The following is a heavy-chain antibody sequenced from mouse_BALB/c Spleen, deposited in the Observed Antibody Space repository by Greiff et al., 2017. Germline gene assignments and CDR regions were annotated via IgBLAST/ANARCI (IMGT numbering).Heavy chain of an antibody. CDR1: GYTFTSYV. CDR2: INPYNDGT. V-gene: IGHV1-14*01. J-gene: IGHJ2*01. D-gene: IGHD2-4*01. CDR3: ARSNYDYYFDY. Sequence: VQLKESGPELVKPGASVKMSCKASGYTFTSYVMHWVKQKPGQGLEWIGYINPYNDGTKYNEKFKGKATLTSDKSSSTAYMELSSLTSEDSAVYYCARSNYDYYFDYWGQGTTLTVSS.